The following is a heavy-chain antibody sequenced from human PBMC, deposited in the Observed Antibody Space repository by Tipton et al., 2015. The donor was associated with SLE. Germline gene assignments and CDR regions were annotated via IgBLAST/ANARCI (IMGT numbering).Heavy chain of an antibody. D-gene: IGHD2-15*01. J-gene: IGHJ2*01. V-gene: IGHV4-4*07. CDR1: GGSISSHY. Sequence: TLSLTCTVSGGSISSHYLTWIRQPPGKGLEWIGRIYASGITKYNPSLKSRVTMSVDTPENQFSLKLSSVTAADTAVYYCARDYFCSGGSCFDWYFDVWGRGTLVTVSS. CDR2: IYASGIT. CDR3: ARDYFCSGGSCFDWYFDV.